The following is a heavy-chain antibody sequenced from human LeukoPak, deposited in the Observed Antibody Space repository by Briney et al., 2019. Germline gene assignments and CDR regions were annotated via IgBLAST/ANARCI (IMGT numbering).Heavy chain of an antibody. CDR1: GGSFSGYY. V-gene: IGHV3-23*01. Sequence: QPSETLSLTCAVYGGSFSGYYWSWIRQPPGKGLEWVSAISGSGGSTYYADSVKGRFTISRDNSKNTLYLQMNSLRAEDTAVYYCAKDPFDIAARLIDYWGQGTLVTVSS. CDR2: ISGSGGST. D-gene: IGHD6-6*01. J-gene: IGHJ4*02. CDR3: AKDPFDIAARLIDY.